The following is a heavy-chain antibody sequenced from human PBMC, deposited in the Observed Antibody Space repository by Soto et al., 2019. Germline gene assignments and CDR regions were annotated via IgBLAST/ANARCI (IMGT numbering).Heavy chain of an antibody. CDR1: GFTFSSHG. CDR3: AIDLWWYTH. V-gene: IGHV3-23*01. D-gene: IGHD2-15*01. CDR2: ISCGGSYA. Sequence: GGSLRLSCAASGFTFSSHGMHWVRQAPGKGLEWVAVISCGGSYAYHADSVKGRFTVSRANSKNTLFLQMDSLRAEDTAVYYCAIDLWWYTHWGQGTLVTVSS. J-gene: IGHJ4*02.